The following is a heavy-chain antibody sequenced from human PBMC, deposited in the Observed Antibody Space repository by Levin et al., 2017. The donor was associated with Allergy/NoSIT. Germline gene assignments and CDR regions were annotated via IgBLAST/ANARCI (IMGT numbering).Heavy chain of an antibody. V-gene: IGHV5-51*01. CDR3: ARERAYYYDSSGYYDGGWFDP. CDR1: GYSFTSYW. CDR2: IYPGDSDT. Sequence: GESLKISCKGSGYSFTSYWIGWVRQMPGKGLEWMGIIYPGDSDTRYSPSFQGQVTISADKSISTAYLQWSSLKASDTAMYYCARERAYYYDSSGYYDGGWFDPWGQGTLVTVSS. J-gene: IGHJ5*02. D-gene: IGHD3-22*01.